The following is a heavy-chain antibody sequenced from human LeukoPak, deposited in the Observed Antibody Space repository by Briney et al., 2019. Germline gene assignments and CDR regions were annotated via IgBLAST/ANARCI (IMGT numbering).Heavy chain of an antibody. Sequence: PGGSLRLSCAASGFTFSSYAMYWVRQAPGKGLEWVAIISYDGSNKYYADSVKGRFTISRDNSKNTLYVQMNSLRAEDTALYYCARDDPISRYMDVWGKGTTVTVSS. V-gene: IGHV3-30-3*01. CDR2: ISYDGSNK. J-gene: IGHJ6*03. CDR3: ARDDPISRYMDV. CDR1: GFTFSSYA.